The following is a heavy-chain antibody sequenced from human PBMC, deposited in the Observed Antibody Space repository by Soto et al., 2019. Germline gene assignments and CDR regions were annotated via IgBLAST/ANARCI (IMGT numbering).Heavy chain of an antibody. D-gene: IGHD3-9*01. V-gene: IGHV4-59*08. J-gene: IGHJ6*03. CDR3: ARTVLGPDLLADSFVDYYYYMDV. CDR2: VYYTGST. CDR1: GGSISNFY. Sequence: TSETLSLTCTVSGGSISNFYWSWIRQPTGKGLEWIGYVYYTGSTSYNPSLKRRVTFSADSSRGQFSLRLNSVTAADTAVYYCARTVLGPDLLADSFVDYYYYMDVWGQGNPGHRLL.